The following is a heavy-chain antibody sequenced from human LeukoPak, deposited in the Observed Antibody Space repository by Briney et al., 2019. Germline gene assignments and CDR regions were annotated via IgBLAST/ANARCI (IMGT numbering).Heavy chain of an antibody. J-gene: IGHJ3*02. CDR1: GFTVSNNY. CDR3: ARGGGAYCGGDCFRAFDI. CDR2: IYSGGST. V-gene: IGHV3-53*01. Sequence: GGSLRLSCAISGFTVSNNYMSWVRQPPGKGLEWVSVIYSGGSTYYADSVKGRFTISRDTSKNMLYLQMNSLRAEDTAVYYCARGGGAYCGGDCFRAFDIWGQGTMVTVSP. D-gene: IGHD2-21*02.